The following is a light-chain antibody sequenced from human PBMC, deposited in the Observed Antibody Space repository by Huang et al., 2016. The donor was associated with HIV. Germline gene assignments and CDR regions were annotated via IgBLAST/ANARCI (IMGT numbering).Light chain of an antibody. CDR2: EVS. CDR1: QSLLYIDGKTP. CDR3: MQGMQLPVT. J-gene: IGKJ5*01. V-gene: IGKV2D-29*01. Sequence: DIVMTQTPLSLSVAPGQPASISCNSTQSLLYIDGKTPLYWYLQKPGQPPHLLISEVSNRFSGVPDRFSGSGSGTHFTLTIVRVEAEDVAFYYCMQGMQLPVTFGQGTRLEIK.